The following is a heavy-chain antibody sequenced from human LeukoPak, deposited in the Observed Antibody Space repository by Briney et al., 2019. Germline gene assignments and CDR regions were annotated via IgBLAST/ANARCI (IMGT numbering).Heavy chain of an antibody. CDR1: GGTFTIYA. J-gene: IGHJ4*02. CDR2: IIPIFGTA. V-gene: IGHV1-69*06. D-gene: IGHD4-23*01. CDR3: ARGDPYGGNSGFDY. Sequence: SVKVSCTASGGTFTIYAISWVRQAPGQGLEWMGRIIPIFGTANYAQKFQGRVTITADKSTSTAYMELSSLRSEDTAVYYCARGDPYGGNSGFDYWGQGTLVTVSS.